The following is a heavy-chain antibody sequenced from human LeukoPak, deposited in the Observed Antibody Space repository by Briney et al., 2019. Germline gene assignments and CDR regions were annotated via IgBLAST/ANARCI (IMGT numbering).Heavy chain of an antibody. V-gene: IGHV3-23*01. CDR3: AKDPDIVVVTAIPHWFDP. CDR1: GFTFSSYA. Sequence: GGSPRLSCAASGFTFSSYAMSWVRQAPGKGLEWVSAISGSGGSTYYADSVKGRFTISRDNSKNTLYLQMNSLRAEDTAVYYCAKDPDIVVVTAIPHWFDPWGQGTLVTVCS. J-gene: IGHJ5*02. CDR2: ISGSGGST. D-gene: IGHD2-21*02.